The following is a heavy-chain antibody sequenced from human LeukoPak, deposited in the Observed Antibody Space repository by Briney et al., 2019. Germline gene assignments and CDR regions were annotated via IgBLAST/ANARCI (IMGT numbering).Heavy chain of an antibody. CDR1: GFTFSSYG. V-gene: IGHV3-NL1*01. CDR3: ATATVAGTRDY. CDR2: IYSGGST. D-gene: IGHD6-19*01. J-gene: IGHJ4*02. Sequence: GGSLRLSCAASGFTFSSYGMHWVRQAPGKGLEWVSVIYSGGSTYYADSVKGRFTISRDSSKNTLYLQVNSLRAEDTAVYYCATATVAGTRDYWGQGTLVTVSS.